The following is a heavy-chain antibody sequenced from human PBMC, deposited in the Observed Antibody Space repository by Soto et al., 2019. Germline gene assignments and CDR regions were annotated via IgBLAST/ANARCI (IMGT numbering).Heavy chain of an antibody. V-gene: IGHV3-23*01. CDR2: IRGSGFKK. CDR1: GFIFENFG. J-gene: IGHJ5*02. Sequence: EVVLLESGGGLEQPGGSLRLSCAASGFIFENFGMSWVLQAPGKGLEWISSIRGSGFKKYYADSVKGRFTISRDNSKSKVYLELNNLSAEDTAVYHCAKNQGVELVPLATVDWFDPWGQGSVVTVSS. CDR3: AKNQGVELVPLATVDWFDP. D-gene: IGHD1-26*01.